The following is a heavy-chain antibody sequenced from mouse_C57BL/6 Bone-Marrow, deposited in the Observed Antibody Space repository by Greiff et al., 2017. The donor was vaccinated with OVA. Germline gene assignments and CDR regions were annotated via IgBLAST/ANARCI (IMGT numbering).Heavy chain of an antibody. J-gene: IGHJ2*01. D-gene: IGHD2-2*01. V-gene: IGHV1-76*01. Sequence: VQLQQSGAELVRPGASVKLSCKASGYAFTDYYINWVKQRPGQGLEWIARIYPGSGNTYYNEKFKGKATLTAEKSSSTAYMQLSSLTSEDSAVYFCAFYYGYDYFDYWGQGTTLTVSS. CDR2: IYPGSGNT. CDR1: GYAFTDYY. CDR3: AFYYGYDYFDY.